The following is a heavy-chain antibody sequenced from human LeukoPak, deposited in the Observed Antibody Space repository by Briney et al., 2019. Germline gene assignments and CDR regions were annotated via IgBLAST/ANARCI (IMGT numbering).Heavy chain of an antibody. Sequence: GGSLRLSCAVSGLSFRDNYMSWIRPAPGKGLEWVSYISNTGSYTNYADSVKGRFTISRDDATNSLSLQMDSLRAEDTAVYYCARAIGRGPGGHFDYWGQGTLVTVSS. CDR1: GLSFRDNY. V-gene: IGHV3-11*03. CDR2: ISNTGSYT. D-gene: IGHD3-10*01. CDR3: ARAIGRGPGGHFDY. J-gene: IGHJ4*02.